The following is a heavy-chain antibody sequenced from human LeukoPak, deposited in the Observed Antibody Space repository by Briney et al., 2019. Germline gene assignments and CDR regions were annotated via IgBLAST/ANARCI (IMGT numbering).Heavy chain of an antibody. CDR2: IYYSGST. CDR3: ARTSGSYVSY. Sequence: SETLSLTCTVSGGSISSSSYYWGWIRQPPGNGLEWIGSIYYSGSTYYNPSLKSRVTISVDTSKNQFSLKLSSVTAADTAVYYCARTSGSYVSYWGQGTLVTVSS. J-gene: IGHJ4*02. D-gene: IGHD1-26*01. V-gene: IGHV4-39*01. CDR1: GGSISSSSYY.